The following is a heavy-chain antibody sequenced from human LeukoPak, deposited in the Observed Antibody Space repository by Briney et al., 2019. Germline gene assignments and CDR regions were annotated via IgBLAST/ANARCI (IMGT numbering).Heavy chain of an antibody. J-gene: IGHJ4*02. Sequence: SETLSLTCAVYGGSFSGYYRSWIRQPPGKGLEWIGEINHSGSTNYNPSLKSRVTISVDTSKNQFSLKLNPVTAADTAVYFCASRAYSTAYWKHFDSWGQGTLVTVSS. CDR2: INHSGST. V-gene: IGHV4-34*01. CDR3: ASRAYSTAYWKHFDS. D-gene: IGHD1-1*01. CDR1: GGSFSGYY.